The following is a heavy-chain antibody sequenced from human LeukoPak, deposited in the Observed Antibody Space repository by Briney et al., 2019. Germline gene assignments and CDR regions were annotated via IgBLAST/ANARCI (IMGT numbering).Heavy chain of an antibody. D-gene: IGHD5-24*01. Sequence: PSETLSLTCTVSGGSISSYYWSWIRQPPGKGLEWIGYIYYIGSTNYNPSLKSRVTISVDTSKNQFSLKLSSVTAADTAVYYCARVGRRDGYSLALYYFDYWGQGTLVTVSS. CDR2: IYYIGST. CDR3: ARVGRRDGYSLALYYFDY. J-gene: IGHJ4*02. V-gene: IGHV4-59*01. CDR1: GGSISSYY.